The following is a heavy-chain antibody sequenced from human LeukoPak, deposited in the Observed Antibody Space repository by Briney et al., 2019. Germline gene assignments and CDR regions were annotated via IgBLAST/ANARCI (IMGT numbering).Heavy chain of an antibody. J-gene: IGHJ4*02. CDR2: IKGSDK. CDR3: ARDVDWNYDL. Sequence: GGSLRLSCVGSGFTFSNYWMNWVRQAPGKGLEWVANIKGSDKGHVDSVKGRSGVSRDDARNSLYLQMDSLRAEDTAVYYCARDVDWNYDLWGQGTVVRVST. V-gene: IGHV3-7*01. CDR1: GFTFSNYW. D-gene: IGHD1-7*01.